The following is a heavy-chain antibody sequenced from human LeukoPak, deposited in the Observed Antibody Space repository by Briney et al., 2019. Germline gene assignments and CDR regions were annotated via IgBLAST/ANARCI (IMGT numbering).Heavy chain of an antibody. D-gene: IGHD6-19*01. J-gene: IGHJ5*02. CDR1: GYTFTGYY. Sequence: GASVKVSCKASGYTFTGYYMHWVRQAPGQGLEWMGWINPNSGGTNYAQKLQGRVTMTTDTSTSTAYMELRSLRSDDTAVYYCARVYTAVAMNWFDPWGQGTLVTVSS. CDR2: INPNSGGT. V-gene: IGHV1-2*02. CDR3: ARVYTAVAMNWFDP.